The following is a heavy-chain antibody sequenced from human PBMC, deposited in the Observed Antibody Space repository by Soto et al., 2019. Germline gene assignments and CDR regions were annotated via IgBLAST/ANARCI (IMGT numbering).Heavy chain of an antibody. CDR1: GYTFSSYG. CDR3: ARGGYYDSSGSRNYHYYGMNV. J-gene: IGHJ6*02. CDR2: IGPYDGNT. V-gene: IGHV1-18*01. D-gene: IGHD3-22*01. Sequence: ASVKVSCKASGYTFSSYGINWVRQAPGQGLEWLGWIGPYDGNTKYAQILQGRVSMTTDTSTKTAYMEVRSLRSDDTAVYYCARGGYYDSSGSRNYHYYGMNVWGQGTTVTVSS.